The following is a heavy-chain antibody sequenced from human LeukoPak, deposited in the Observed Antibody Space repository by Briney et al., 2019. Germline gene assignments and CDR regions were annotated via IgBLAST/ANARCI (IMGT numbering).Heavy chain of an antibody. D-gene: IGHD2-2*01. CDR2: ISAYNGNT. CDR3: ARGGWRYCSSTSCRDAFDI. Sequence: ASVKVSCKASGYTFTSYGISWVRQAPGQGLEWMGWISAYNGNTNYAQKLQGRVTMTTDTSTSTAYMELRSLRSEDTAVYYCARGGWRYCSSTSCRDAFDIWGQGTMVTVSS. J-gene: IGHJ3*02. CDR1: GYTFTSYG. V-gene: IGHV1-18*01.